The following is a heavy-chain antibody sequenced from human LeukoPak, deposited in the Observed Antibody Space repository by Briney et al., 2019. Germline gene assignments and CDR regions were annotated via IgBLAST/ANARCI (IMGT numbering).Heavy chain of an antibody. J-gene: IGHJ3*02. V-gene: IGHV4-59*01. D-gene: IGHD3-3*01. Sequence: PSETLSLTCTVSGGSISSYYWSWIRPHPGEGVEWVGYIYYSESTNYNSSLKSRVVISVDTPKNRCSLKLSSVTAADMAVYYCARELEWFDAFDIWGQGTMVTVSS. CDR3: ARELEWFDAFDI. CDR1: GGSISSYY. CDR2: IYYSEST.